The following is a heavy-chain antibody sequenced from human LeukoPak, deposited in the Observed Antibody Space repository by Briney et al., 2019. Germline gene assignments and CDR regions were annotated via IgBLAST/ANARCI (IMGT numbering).Heavy chain of an antibody. D-gene: IGHD6-13*01. J-gene: IGHJ4*02. CDR1: GYSISSVYY. V-gene: IGHV4-38-2*02. CDR3: ARVRAADFDY. CDR2: IYHSGIT. Sequence: SSETLSLTCTVSGYSISSVYYWGWIRQPPGKGLEWIGSIYHSGITYYNPSLKSRVTISLDTSKNHFALNLSSVTAADTAVYHCARVRAADFDYWGQGTLVTVSS.